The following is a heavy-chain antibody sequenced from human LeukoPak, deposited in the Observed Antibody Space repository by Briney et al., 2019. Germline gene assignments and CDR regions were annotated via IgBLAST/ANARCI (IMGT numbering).Heavy chain of an antibody. V-gene: IGHV3-23*01. Sequence: AGGSLRLSCAVSGITLSNYVMSWVRQAPGKGLEWGAGISDSGGRTNYADSVKGRVTISRDNPKNTLYLQMNSRRAEDTAVYFCAKRGVVIRVILVGFHKEAYYFDSWGQGALVTVSS. CDR1: GITLSNYV. CDR3: AKRGVVIRVILVGFHKEAYYFDS. D-gene: IGHD3-22*01. J-gene: IGHJ4*02. CDR2: ISDSGGRT.